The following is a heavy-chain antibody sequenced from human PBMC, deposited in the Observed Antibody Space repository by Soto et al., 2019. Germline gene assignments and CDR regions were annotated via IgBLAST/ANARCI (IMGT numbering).Heavy chain of an antibody. J-gene: IGHJ5*02. D-gene: IGHD1-1*01. CDR1: GGSISSSRYY. CDR2: IYYSGST. Sequence: PSETLSLTCTVSGGSISSSRYYWSWIRQPPGKGLEWIGYIYYSGSTNYNPSLKSRVTISVDTSKNQFSLKLSSVTAADTAVYYCARHRYNWIPWGQGTLVTVSS. CDR3: ARHRYNWIP. V-gene: IGHV4-61*05.